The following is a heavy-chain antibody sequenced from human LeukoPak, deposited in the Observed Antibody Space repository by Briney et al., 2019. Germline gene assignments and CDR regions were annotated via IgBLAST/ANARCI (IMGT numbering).Heavy chain of an antibody. J-gene: IGHJ4*02. CDR2: ISAYNGNT. V-gene: IGHV1-18*01. D-gene: IGHD3-10*01. CDR1: GYTFTSYG. Sequence: GASVKVSCKASGYTFTSYGISRVRQAPGQGLEWMGWISAYNGNTNYAPKFQGRVTMTTDTSTSTAYMEVRSLRSDDTAVYYCAGPATVVRPGQYWGQGTLVTASS. CDR3: AGPATVVRPGQY.